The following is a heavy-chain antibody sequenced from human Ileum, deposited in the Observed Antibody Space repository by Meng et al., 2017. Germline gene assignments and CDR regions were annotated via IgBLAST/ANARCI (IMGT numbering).Heavy chain of an antibody. D-gene: IGHD3-10*01. V-gene: IGHV4-34*12. J-gene: IGHJ4*02. CDR2: VFYTGGT. Sequence: QVQLHQWGAGLMKPSETLSLTCAVYGGSFNNDYSNWIRQPPGKGLEWIGEVFYTGGTKYNPSLKSRVTISIDTSKKQLSLNLTSATAADTALYYCVTGTLRGGVDWGQGILVTVAS. CDR3: VTGTLRGGVD. CDR1: GGSFNNDY.